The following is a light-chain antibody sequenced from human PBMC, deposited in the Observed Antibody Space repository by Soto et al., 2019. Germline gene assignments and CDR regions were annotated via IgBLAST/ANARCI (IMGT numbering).Light chain of an antibody. V-gene: IGKV3-15*01. CDR3: QQYNNWPPLT. CDR2: DAF. J-gene: IGKJ4*01. Sequence: EVVMTQSPATLSVSPGERATLSCRASQSVGSKLAWYQQKPGQAPRLLMLDAFTRATGSPARFSGSGSWREFSLFISSLQSEDFAVYYCQQYNNWPPLTFGGGTKVEIK. CDR1: QSVGSK.